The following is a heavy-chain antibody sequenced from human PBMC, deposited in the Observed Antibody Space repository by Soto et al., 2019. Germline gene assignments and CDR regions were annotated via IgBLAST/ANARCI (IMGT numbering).Heavy chain of an antibody. V-gene: IGHV1-69*12. CDR2: IIPFFSTP. Sequence: QVQLVQSGAEVKKPGSSVKVSCKASGGALNKFAITWVRQAPGQGLEWMGAIIPFFSTPNYAQRLQGRVTITADESTSTSYMELSSLRSEYTAIYYCARDRVMRGNSYYYGMDVWGQGTTVTVSS. D-gene: IGHD3-10*01. CDR3: ARDRVMRGNSYYYGMDV. CDR1: GGALNKFA. J-gene: IGHJ6*02.